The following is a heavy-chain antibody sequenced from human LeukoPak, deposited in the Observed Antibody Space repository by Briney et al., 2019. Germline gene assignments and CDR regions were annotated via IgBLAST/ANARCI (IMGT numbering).Heavy chain of an antibody. Sequence: SETLSLTCTVSGGSISSSSYYWGWIRQPPGKGLEWIGSIYYSGSTYYNPSLKSRVTISVDTSKNQFSLKLSSVTAADTAVYYCARKVVPAAIGGFDYWGQGTLVTVPS. D-gene: IGHD2-2*01. CDR3: ARKVVPAAIGGFDY. CDR1: GGSISSSSYY. V-gene: IGHV4-39*07. CDR2: IYYSGST. J-gene: IGHJ4*02.